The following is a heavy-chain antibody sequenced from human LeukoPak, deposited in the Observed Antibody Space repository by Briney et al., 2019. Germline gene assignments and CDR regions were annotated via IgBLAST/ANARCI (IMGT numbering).Heavy chain of an antibody. Sequence: ASVKVSCKASGYTFTSYAIHWVRQAPGQRLEWMGWISAGNGNTKYSQNFQGRVTFVSNTSATTAFMELSSLRSEDAAVYYCARDSGSGNNDYWGQGTLVTVSS. CDR2: ISAGNGNT. D-gene: IGHD1-26*01. CDR1: GYTFTSYA. J-gene: IGHJ4*02. V-gene: IGHV1-3*01. CDR3: ARDSGSGNNDY.